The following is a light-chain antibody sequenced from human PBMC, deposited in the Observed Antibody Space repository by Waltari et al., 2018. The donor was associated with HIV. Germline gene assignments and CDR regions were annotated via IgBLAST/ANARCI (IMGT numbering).Light chain of an antibody. Sequence: QSALTQPASVSGSPGPSITISCTGTNSDVESYNLVSWYQQHPGKAPKPTIYEVTKRPSGVSSRFSASKSGNTASLTISGLQAEDEADYHCCSYAGSYTWVFGGGTKLTVL. CDR3: CSYAGSYTWV. CDR1: NSDVESYNL. V-gene: IGLV2-23*02. CDR2: EVT. J-gene: IGLJ3*02.